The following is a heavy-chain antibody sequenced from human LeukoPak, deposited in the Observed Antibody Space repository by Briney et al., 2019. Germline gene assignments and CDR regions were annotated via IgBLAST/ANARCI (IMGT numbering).Heavy chain of an antibody. J-gene: IGHJ4*02. CDR3: ARLRGNSYGYIDY. D-gene: IGHD5-18*01. Sequence: SETLSLTCTISGASISSIGFYWGWIRQPPGKVLEGIGSIYYTGSTYFNPSLKSRVTISVDTSKNQFSLKLGSVTAADTAVYYCARLRGNSYGYIDYWAREPWSPSPQ. CDR2: IYYTGST. V-gene: IGHV4-39*07. CDR1: GASISSIGFY.